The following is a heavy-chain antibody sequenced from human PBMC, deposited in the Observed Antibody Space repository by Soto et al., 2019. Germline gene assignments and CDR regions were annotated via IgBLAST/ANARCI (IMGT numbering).Heavy chain of an antibody. CDR3: AKGFRFDYYDSSGYYRLSYFDY. Sequence: LSLTCAASGFTFSSYAMSWVRQAPGKGLEWVSAISGSGGSTYYADSVKGRFTISRDNSKNTLYLQMNSLRAEDTAVYYCAKGFRFDYYDSSGYYRLSYFDYWGQGTLVTVSS. J-gene: IGHJ4*02. D-gene: IGHD3-22*01. CDR2: ISGSGGST. CDR1: GFTFSSYA. V-gene: IGHV3-23*01.